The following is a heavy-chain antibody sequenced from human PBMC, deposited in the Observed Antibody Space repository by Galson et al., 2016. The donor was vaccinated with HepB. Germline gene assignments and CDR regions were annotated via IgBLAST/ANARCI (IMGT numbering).Heavy chain of an antibody. J-gene: IGHJ4*02. V-gene: IGHV3-33*01. CDR2: IWYDGINK. Sequence: SLRLSCAASGFTFRNYGMHWVRQPPGRGLEWVAAIWYDGINKYYADSVEGRFTVSRDTSKNTLYLQMSSLRAEDTAVYYCARETRSAYGDNAPDYWGQGTLVTVSS. CDR3: ARETRSAYGDNAPDY. D-gene: IGHD4-17*01. CDR1: GFTFRNYG.